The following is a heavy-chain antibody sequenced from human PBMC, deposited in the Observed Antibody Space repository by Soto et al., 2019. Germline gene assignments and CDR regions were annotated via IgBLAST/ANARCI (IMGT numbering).Heavy chain of an antibody. Sequence: GGSLRLSCAASGFTFSSYSMNWVRQAPGKGLEWVSYFSSSISSIYYADSVKGRFTISRDNAKKSLYLQMNSLRAEDTAVYYCTGYCSSTSCHPLYWGQGTLVTVSS. D-gene: IGHD2-2*01. CDR3: TGYCSSTSCHPLY. V-gene: IGHV3-48*01. CDR2: FSSSISSI. CDR1: GFTFSSYS. J-gene: IGHJ4*02.